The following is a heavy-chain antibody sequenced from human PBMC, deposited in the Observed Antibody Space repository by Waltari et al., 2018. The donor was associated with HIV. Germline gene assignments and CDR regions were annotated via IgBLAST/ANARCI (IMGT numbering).Heavy chain of an antibody. Sequence: ELQLGDSGGGLLQPRGSLRLSCAASGFTFTYNCLTWVGQAPGKGLEWVANIKQDESEKYYVDSLKGRFTISRDNAKNSLFLQMNSLRGEDTAVYYCAREALYDSSGYYFDYWGQGTLVTVSS. V-gene: IGHV3-7*01. CDR3: AREALYDSSGYYFDY. CDR2: IKQDESEK. CDR1: GFTFTYNC. D-gene: IGHD3-22*01. J-gene: IGHJ4*02.